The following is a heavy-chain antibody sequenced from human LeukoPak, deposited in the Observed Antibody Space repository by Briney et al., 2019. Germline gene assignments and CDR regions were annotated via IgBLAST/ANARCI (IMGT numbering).Heavy chain of an antibody. Sequence: GGTLRLSCAASGFTFSSYGMSWVRQAPGKGLEWVSAISGSGGSTYYADSVKGRFTISRDNSKNTLYLQMNSLRAEDTAVYYCAKGWSYDFWSGGFFDYWGQGTLVTVSS. CDR3: AKGWSYDFWSGGFFDY. CDR1: GFTFSSYG. CDR2: ISGSGGST. D-gene: IGHD3-3*01. V-gene: IGHV3-23*01. J-gene: IGHJ4*02.